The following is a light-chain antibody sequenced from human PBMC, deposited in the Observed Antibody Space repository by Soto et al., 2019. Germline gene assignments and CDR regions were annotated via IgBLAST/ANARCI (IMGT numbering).Light chain of an antibody. Sequence: EILITQSPPTLSVFPGERATLSCRASQTISTNLAWYQQKPGQAPRLLISAASSRAPGIPARFSGSGSGTDFSLTISSLHSEESAVYYCQHYSNRPPYTFGQGAKLEIK. CDR1: QTISTN. CDR3: QHYSNRPPYT. V-gene: IGKV3-15*01. CDR2: AAS. J-gene: IGKJ2*01.